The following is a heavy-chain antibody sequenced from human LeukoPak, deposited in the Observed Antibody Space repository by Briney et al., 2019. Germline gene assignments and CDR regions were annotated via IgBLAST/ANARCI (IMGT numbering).Heavy chain of an antibody. CDR3: AREYDLVTGLDY. CDR1: GFSFSTYG. Sequence: GRSLRLSCAASGFSFSTYGMHWARQAPGKGLEWVTFKSYEGTIKRYADSVKGRITISRDNSKNTLYLEMSSLRVEDTAVYYCAREYDLVTGLDYWGQGTLVTVSS. CDR2: KSYEGTIK. J-gene: IGHJ4*02. D-gene: IGHD3-9*01. V-gene: IGHV3-30*03.